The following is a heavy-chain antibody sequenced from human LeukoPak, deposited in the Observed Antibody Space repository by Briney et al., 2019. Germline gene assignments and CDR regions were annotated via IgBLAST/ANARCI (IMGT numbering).Heavy chain of an antibody. CDR2: INPSGGST. V-gene: IGHV1-46*01. CDR3: AREDKYYDSSGHAFDI. Sequence: ASVKVSCKASGYTFTSYYMHWVRQAPGQGLEWMGIINPSGGSTSYARKFQGRVTMTRDTSTSTVYMELSSLRSEDTAVYYCAREDKYYDSSGHAFDIWGQGTMVTVSS. CDR1: GYTFTSYY. D-gene: IGHD3-22*01. J-gene: IGHJ3*02.